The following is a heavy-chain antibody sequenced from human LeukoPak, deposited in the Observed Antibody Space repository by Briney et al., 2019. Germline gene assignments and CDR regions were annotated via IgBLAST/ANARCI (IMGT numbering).Heavy chain of an antibody. CDR1: GYTFTSYD. CDR2: MNPNSGDT. J-gene: IGHJ4*02. Sequence: ASVKVSCKASGYTFTSYDFNWVRQAPGQGLEWLGWMNPNSGDTGYAQRFQGRVSMTRDTSITTAYMELSSLRSDDTAIHYCARNTPNYGDFDFWGQGTLVTVSS. V-gene: IGHV1-8*01. CDR3: ARNTPNYGDFDF. D-gene: IGHD4-17*01.